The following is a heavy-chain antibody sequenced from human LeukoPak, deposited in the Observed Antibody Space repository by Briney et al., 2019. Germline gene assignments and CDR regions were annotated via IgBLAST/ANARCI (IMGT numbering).Heavy chain of an antibody. CDR2: IYPSGST. CDR3: ARSRSGVWFDY. J-gene: IGHJ4*02. CDR1: GGSISSYY. V-gene: IGHV4-4*07. D-gene: IGHD3-10*01. Sequence: PSETLSLTCTVSGGSISSYYWSWIRQPPGKGLECIGRIYPSGSTNYNPFLKSRITMSVDTSKNKFSLKLSSVTAADTAVYYCARSRSGVWFDYWGQGTLVTVSS.